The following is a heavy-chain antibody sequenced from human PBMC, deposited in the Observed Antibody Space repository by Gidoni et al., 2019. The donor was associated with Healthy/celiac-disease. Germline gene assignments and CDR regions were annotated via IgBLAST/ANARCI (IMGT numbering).Heavy chain of an antibody. Sequence: QVQLVESGGGVVQPGRSLRLSCAASGLPFSSSGMHWVRQAPGKGLELVAVIWYDGSNKYYADSVKGRFTISRDNSKNTLYLQMNSLRAEDTAVYYCARREWYDYVWGSYRFYGMDVWGQGTTVTVSS. V-gene: IGHV3-33*01. D-gene: IGHD3-16*02. CDR2: IWYDGSNK. J-gene: IGHJ6*02. CDR1: GLPFSSSG. CDR3: ARREWYDYVWGSYRFYGMDV.